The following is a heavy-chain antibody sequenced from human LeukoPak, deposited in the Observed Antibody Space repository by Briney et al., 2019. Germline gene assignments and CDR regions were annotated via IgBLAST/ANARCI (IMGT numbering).Heavy chain of an antibody. Sequence: GGSLRLSCAASGFTFDAYGTSWVPQAPGKGRGWVSGINWNVGSTGYADFVKGRFTISRDNAKNSLYLQMNSLRAEDTALYYCARCIVGATTGAFDIWGQGTMVTVSS. V-gene: IGHV3-20*04. CDR1: GFTFDAYG. CDR2: INWNVGST. D-gene: IGHD1-26*01. J-gene: IGHJ3*02. CDR3: ARCIVGATTGAFDI.